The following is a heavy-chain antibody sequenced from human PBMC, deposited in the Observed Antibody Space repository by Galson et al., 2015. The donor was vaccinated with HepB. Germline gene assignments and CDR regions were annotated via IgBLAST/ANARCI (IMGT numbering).Heavy chain of an antibody. Sequence: LSLTCTVSGGSISSSTYYWGWIRQPPGKGLEWIGSMYYSGSTYYNPSLKSRVTISVDTSKNQFSLRLSSVTAADTAVYFCARHRGTIFGVVKGENWFDPWGQGTLVTVSS. CDR3: ARHRGTIFGVVKGENWFDP. CDR2: MYYSGST. V-gene: IGHV4-39*01. CDR1: GGSISSSTYY. D-gene: IGHD3-3*01. J-gene: IGHJ5*02.